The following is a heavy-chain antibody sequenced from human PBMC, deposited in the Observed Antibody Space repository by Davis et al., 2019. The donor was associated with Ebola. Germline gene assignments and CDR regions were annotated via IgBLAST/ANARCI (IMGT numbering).Heavy chain of an antibody. CDR2: INTNTGNP. D-gene: IGHD3-22*01. J-gene: IGHJ3*02. Sequence: AASVTVSCKASGYTFTSYAMNWLRQAPGQGLEWMGWINTNTGNPMYAQAFTGRFLFSLDTSINTPYLQISSLKAENTAVYYCSRSTMTQDAFDIWGQGTMVTVSS. CDR1: GYTFTSYA. V-gene: IGHV7-4-1*02. CDR3: SRSTMTQDAFDI.